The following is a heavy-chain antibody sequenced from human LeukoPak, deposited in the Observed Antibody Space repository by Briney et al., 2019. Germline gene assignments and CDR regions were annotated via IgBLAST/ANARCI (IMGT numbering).Heavy chain of an antibody. CDR1: GFTFSSYA. D-gene: IGHD3-3*01. J-gene: IGHJ5*01. CDR3: AKQTAGFWSGTWIESWFDS. Sequence: PGGSLRLSCAASGFTFSSYALSWVRQAPGKGLEWVSAITDSGGSAYYADSVKGRFTISRDNSKNTLYLQMNSLRAEDAAIYYCAKQTAGFWSGTWIESWFDSWGQGTLVTVSS. V-gene: IGHV3-23*01. CDR2: ITDSGGSA.